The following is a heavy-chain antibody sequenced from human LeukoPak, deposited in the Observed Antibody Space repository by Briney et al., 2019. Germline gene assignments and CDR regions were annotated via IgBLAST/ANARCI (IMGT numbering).Heavy chain of an antibody. CDR1: GFSFSAYG. V-gene: IGHV3-33*01. CDR3: ARSQSSSLIDY. Sequence: GSLRLSCAASGFSFSAYGVHWVRQAPGKGLEWVAVIWYDGSSKDYADSVKGRFTLSRDNSKNTLYLQMNSLTVEDTAVYYCARSQSSSLIDYWGQGTRVIVSS. D-gene: IGHD6-13*01. J-gene: IGHJ4*02. CDR2: IWYDGSSK.